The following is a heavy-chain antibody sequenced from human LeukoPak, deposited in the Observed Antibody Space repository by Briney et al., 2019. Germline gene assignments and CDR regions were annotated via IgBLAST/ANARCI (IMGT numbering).Heavy chain of an antibody. CDR3: ARAKAVYYYMDV. CDR2: IYTSGST. V-gene: IGHV4-4*07. D-gene: IGHD6-19*01. J-gene: IGHJ6*03. CDR1: GGSISSYY. Sequence: SETLSLTCTVSGGSISSYYWSWIRQPAGNGLEGIGRIYTSGSTNYNPSLKSRVTMSVDTSKNQFSLKLSSVTAADTAVYYCARAKAVYYYMDVWGKGTTVTVSS.